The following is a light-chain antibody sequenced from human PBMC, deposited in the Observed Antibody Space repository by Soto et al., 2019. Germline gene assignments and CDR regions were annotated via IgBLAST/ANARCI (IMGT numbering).Light chain of an antibody. CDR3: QQYGSSSWT. J-gene: IGKJ1*01. CDR2: GAS. Sequence: VMTQAPATLSVSPGERATLSCRASQTINNNVAWYQLKDGQVPRLVIYGASTRATDIPARFSGSGSGTDFTLTISSLQSEDFAVYYCQQYGSSSWTFGQGTKVDIK. V-gene: IGKV3-15*01. CDR1: QTINNN.